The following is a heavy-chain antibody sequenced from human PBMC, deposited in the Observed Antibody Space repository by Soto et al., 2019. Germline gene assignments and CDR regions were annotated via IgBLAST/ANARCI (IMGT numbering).Heavy chain of an antibody. Sequence: PGGSLRLSCTASGFTFGDYAMSWFRQAPGKGLEWVGFIRSKAYGGTTEYAASVKGRFTISRDDSKSIAYLQMNSLKTEDTAVYYCTRDYYDILTDPGAFDIWGQGTMVTVSS. CDR3: TRDYYDILTDPGAFDI. CDR1: GFTFGDYA. CDR2: IRSKAYGGTT. V-gene: IGHV3-49*03. D-gene: IGHD3-9*01. J-gene: IGHJ3*02.